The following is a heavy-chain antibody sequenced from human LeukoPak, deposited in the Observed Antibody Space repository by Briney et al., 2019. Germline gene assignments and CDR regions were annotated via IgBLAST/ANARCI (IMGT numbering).Heavy chain of an antibody. D-gene: IGHD3-22*01. J-gene: IGHJ4*02. CDR2: INHSGST. Sequence: SETLSLTCAVYGGSFSGYYWSWIRQPPGKGLEWIGEINHSGSTNYNPSLKSRVTISVDTSKNQFSLKLSSVTAADTAVYYCAKDDARGYYLSRVYYFDYWGQGTLVTVSS. CDR3: AKDDARGYYLSRVYYFDY. CDR1: GGSFSGYY. V-gene: IGHV4-34*01.